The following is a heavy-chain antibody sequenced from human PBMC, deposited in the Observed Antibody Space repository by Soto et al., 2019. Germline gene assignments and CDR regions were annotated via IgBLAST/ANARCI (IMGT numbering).Heavy chain of an antibody. CDR1: GGSFSSYY. D-gene: IGHD4-4*01. Sequence: SETLSLTCAVYGGSFSSYYWSWIRQPPGKGLEWIGYVFYSGTTNYKPSLNSRVTISADTSKNQFSLKLSSVTAADTAVYYCARAPSPYSNYVFDFSGQGTLVTVSS. J-gene: IGHJ4*02. CDR3: ARAPSPYSNYVFDF. V-gene: IGHV4-59*01. CDR2: VFYSGTT.